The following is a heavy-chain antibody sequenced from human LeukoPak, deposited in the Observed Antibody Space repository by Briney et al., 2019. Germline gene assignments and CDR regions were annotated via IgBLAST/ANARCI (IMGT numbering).Heavy chain of an antibody. Sequence: PGGSLRLSCVGSGFTFRSHAMSWVRQAPGKGLEWVSAISGSGGSTYYADSVKGRFTISRDNSKNTLYLQMNSLRAEDTAVYYCAKVTAYYYGSGSYYNEPYFDYWGQGTLVTVSS. CDR1: GFTFRSHA. J-gene: IGHJ4*02. D-gene: IGHD3-10*01. V-gene: IGHV3-23*01. CDR3: AKVTAYYYGSGSYYNEPYFDY. CDR2: ISGSGGST.